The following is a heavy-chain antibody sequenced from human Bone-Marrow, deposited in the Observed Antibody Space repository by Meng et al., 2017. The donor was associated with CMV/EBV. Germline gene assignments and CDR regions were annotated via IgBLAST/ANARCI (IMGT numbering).Heavy chain of an antibody. CDR2: INSDGSST. V-gene: IGHV3-74*01. J-gene: IGHJ4*02. D-gene: IGHD1-26*01. Sequence: GRYLRLCCAASGFTFSSSWMHSVRQAPGKGLVWVSRINSDGSSTHYADSVKGRFTISRDNAKSTLFLQMNSLSPEDTAVYYCARVVGSGAYFDYWGQGTLVTVSS. CDR3: ARVVGSGAYFDY. CDR1: GFTFSSSW.